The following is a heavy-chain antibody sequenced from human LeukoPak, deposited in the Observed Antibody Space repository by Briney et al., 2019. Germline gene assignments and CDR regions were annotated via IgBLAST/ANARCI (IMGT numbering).Heavy chain of an antibody. J-gene: IGHJ5*02. D-gene: IGHD6-6*01. CDR3: ARVGAARNFWFDP. CDR1: GGSISSYY. Sequence: SETLSLTCTVSGGSISSYYWSWIRQPPGRGLEWIGYIYYSGSTNYNPSLKSRVTISVDTSKNQFSLKLSSVTAADTAVYYCARVGAARNFWFDPWGQGTLVTVSS. V-gene: IGHV4-59*01. CDR2: IYYSGST.